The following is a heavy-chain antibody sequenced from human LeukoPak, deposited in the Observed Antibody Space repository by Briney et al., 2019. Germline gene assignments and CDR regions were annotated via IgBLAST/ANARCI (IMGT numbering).Heavy chain of an antibody. J-gene: IGHJ5*02. CDR1: GGSISSYY. V-gene: IGHV4-4*09. CDR3: ARSAHKYYDILTGYPWFDP. CDR2: IYTSGST. D-gene: IGHD3-9*01. Sequence: SDTLSLTCTVSGGSISSYYWSWIRQPPGKGLEWIGYIYTSGSTNYNPSLKSRVTISVDTSKNQFSLKLSPVTAADTAVYYCARSAHKYYDILTGYPWFDPWGQGTLVTVSS.